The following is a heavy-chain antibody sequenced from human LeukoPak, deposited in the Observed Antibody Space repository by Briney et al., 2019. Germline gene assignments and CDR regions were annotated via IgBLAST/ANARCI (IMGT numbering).Heavy chain of an antibody. CDR2: IYYSGST. J-gene: IGHJ4*02. CDR1: DGSISSYY. V-gene: IGHV4-59*08. D-gene: IGHD6-19*01. Sequence: SETLSLTCTVSDGSISSYYWSWIRQPPGKGLEWIGYIYYSGSTNYNPSLKSRVTISVDTSKNQFSLKLSSVTAADTAVYYCARGTSSGWYALDYWGQGTLVTVSS. CDR3: ARGTSSGWYALDY.